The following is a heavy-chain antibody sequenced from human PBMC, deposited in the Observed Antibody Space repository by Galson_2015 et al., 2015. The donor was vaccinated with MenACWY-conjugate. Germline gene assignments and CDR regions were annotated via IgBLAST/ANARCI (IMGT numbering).Heavy chain of an antibody. V-gene: IGHV3-30*01. D-gene: IGHD6-19*01. J-gene: IGHJ4*02. CDR3: ARGLSGYSSGPLDF. CDR2: MSYDGSNQ. Sequence: SLRLSCAASGFTFSSYTMHWVRQTPGKGLEWVALMSYDGSNQYYADSLKGRLTISRDNSKSRLYLQMDSLRAEDTAVYYCARGLSGYSSGPLDFWGQGALATVSS. CDR1: GFTFSSYT.